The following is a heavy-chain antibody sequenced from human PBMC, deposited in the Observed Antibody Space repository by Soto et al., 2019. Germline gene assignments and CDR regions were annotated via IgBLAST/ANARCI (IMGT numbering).Heavy chain of an antibody. CDR2: INTDGTST. Sequence: GGSLGLSCAASGFTFSSYWMHWVRQAPGKGLVWVSRINTDGTSTNYADSVKGRFTISRDNAKNTLYLQMNSLTADDTAVYYCTRGTLAAAGIDYWGQGTLVTVSS. CDR1: GFTFSSYW. J-gene: IGHJ4*02. CDR3: TRGTLAAAGIDY. V-gene: IGHV3-74*01. D-gene: IGHD6-13*01.